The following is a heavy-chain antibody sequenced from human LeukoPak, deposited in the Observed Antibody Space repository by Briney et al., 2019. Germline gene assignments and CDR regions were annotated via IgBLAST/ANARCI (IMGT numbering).Heavy chain of an antibody. J-gene: IGHJ4*02. V-gene: IGHV3-23*01. CDR3: AKLDSSSLGTEVDY. CDR1: GFTFSSYA. D-gene: IGHD6-13*01. CDR2: ISGSGGST. Sequence: GGSLRLSCAASGFTFSSYAMSWVRQAPGKGLEWVSAISGSGGSTYYADSVKGRFTISRDNSKNTLYLQMNSLRAENTAVYYCAKLDSSSLGTEVDYWGQGTLVTVSS.